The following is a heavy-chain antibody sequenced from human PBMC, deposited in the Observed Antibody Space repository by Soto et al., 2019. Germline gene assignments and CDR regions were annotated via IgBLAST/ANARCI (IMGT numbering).Heavy chain of an antibody. Sequence: GASVKVPCKASGYTFTSYAMHWVRQAPGQRLEWMGWINAGNGNTKYSQKFQGRVTITRDTSASTAYMELSSLRSEDTAVYYCARIAATQYFDYWGQGTLVTVSS. CDR2: INAGNGNT. J-gene: IGHJ4*02. CDR1: GYTFTSYA. V-gene: IGHV1-3*01. D-gene: IGHD6-25*01. CDR3: ARIAATQYFDY.